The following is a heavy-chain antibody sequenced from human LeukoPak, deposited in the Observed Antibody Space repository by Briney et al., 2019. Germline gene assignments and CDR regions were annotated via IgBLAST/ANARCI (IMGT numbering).Heavy chain of an antibody. V-gene: IGHV4-34*01. Sequence: PSESLSLTCAVYGGSFSGYYWSWIRQPPGKRLEWIGEINHSGSTNYNPSRKSRVTISVDTSKNQFSLKLSSVTAADTAVYYCARVVIVVTIFGVVTYGFDYWGQGTLVTVSS. D-gene: IGHD3-3*01. CDR2: INHSGST. J-gene: IGHJ4*02. CDR1: GGSFSGYY. CDR3: ARVVIVVTIFGVVTYGFDY.